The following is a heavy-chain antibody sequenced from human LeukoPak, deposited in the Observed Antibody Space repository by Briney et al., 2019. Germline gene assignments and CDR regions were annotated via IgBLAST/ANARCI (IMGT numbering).Heavy chain of an antibody. CDR1: GGTFSSYA. CDR2: IIPIFGTA. Sequence: SVKVSCKASGGTFSSYAISWVRQAPGQGLEWMGGIIPIFGTANYAQKFQGRVTITADESTSTAYMELSSLRSEDTAVYYCARAASWELLGSDFDYWGQGTLVTVSP. D-gene: IGHD1-26*01. V-gene: IGHV1-69*13. J-gene: IGHJ4*02. CDR3: ARAASWELLGSDFDY.